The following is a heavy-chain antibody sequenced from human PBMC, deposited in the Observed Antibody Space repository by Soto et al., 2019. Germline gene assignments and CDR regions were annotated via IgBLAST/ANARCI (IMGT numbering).Heavy chain of an antibody. D-gene: IGHD6-19*01. V-gene: IGHV3-21*01. Sequence: EVQLVESGGGLVKPGGSLRLSCTASGFSFSTYTMNWVRQAPGKGLEWVSSIDSTGTYIYYADSLKGRFTISRDNPNNSLHLQMSSLRAEDTAIYYCARVWVSGITVAGRHDAFDIWGQGTMVTVSS. CDR3: ARVWVSGITVAGRHDAFDI. CDR2: IDSTGTYI. CDR1: GFSFSTYT. J-gene: IGHJ3*02.